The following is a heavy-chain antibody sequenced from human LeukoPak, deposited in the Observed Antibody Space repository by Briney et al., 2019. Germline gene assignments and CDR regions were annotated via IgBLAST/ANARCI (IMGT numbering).Heavy chain of an antibody. Sequence: ASVKVSCKASGYTFTSYYMHWVRQAPGQGLEWMGWMNPNSGNTGYAQKFQGRATMTRNTSISTAYMELSSLRSEDTAVYYCAMGSGYSSGLHYFDYWGQGTLVTVSS. J-gene: IGHJ4*02. CDR1: GYTFTSYY. CDR2: MNPNSGNT. D-gene: IGHD6-19*01. CDR3: AMGSGYSSGLHYFDY. V-gene: IGHV1-8*02.